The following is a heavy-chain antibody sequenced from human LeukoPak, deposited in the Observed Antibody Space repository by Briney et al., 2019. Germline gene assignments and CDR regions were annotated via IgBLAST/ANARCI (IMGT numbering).Heavy chain of an antibody. CDR2: IYYRGYT. D-gene: IGHD3-3*01. V-gene: IGHV4-59*01. Sequence: ETLSLTCAVSSGSISSYYWGWIRQPPGKGLEWIAYIYYRGYTNYNPSLRSRVTISLDTSKNQFSLNLSSVTAADTAVYYCARAVSYDFWGSSYYFDYWGQGTLVTVSS. J-gene: IGHJ4*02. CDR3: ARAVSYDFWGSSYYFDY. CDR1: SGSISSYY.